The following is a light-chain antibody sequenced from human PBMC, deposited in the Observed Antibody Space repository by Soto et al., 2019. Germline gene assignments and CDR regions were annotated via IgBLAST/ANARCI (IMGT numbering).Light chain of an antibody. J-gene: IGKJ1*01. Sequence: DIQMTHSASALSVSLGDRVTITCRASQSVSGWLAWYQQKPGKAPKLLIYKASSLESGVPSRFSGSGYGTEFTLTISSLQTDDFATYYCQQYNSYSGTFGQGTKVDIK. CDR2: KAS. CDR1: QSVSGW. CDR3: QQYNSYSGT. V-gene: IGKV1-5*03.